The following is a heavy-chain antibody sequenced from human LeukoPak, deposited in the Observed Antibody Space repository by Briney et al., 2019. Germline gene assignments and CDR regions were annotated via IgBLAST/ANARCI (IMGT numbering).Heavy chain of an antibody. Sequence: PSETLSLTCTVSGGSISSYYWSWIRQPPGKGLEWIGYTYYSGSTNYNPSLKSRVTISVDTSKNQFSLKLSSVTAADTAVYYCARAARGSGSWARSLSEYYFDYWGQGTLVTVSS. CDR1: GGSISSYY. V-gene: IGHV4-59*08. D-gene: IGHD3-10*01. CDR2: TYYSGST. J-gene: IGHJ4*02. CDR3: ARAARGSGSWARSLSEYYFDY.